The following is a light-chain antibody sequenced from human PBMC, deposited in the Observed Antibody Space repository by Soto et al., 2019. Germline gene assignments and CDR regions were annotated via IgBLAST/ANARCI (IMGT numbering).Light chain of an antibody. CDR1: SSDVGAYNY. Sequence: QSVLTQPPSASGSPGQSVTISCSGTSSDVGAYNYVFWYQQHPGKAPRLLIYEVSQRPSGVPDRFSGSKSANTASLTVSGLQPEDEADYYCSSYAGTNNLLYVFGTGTKVTVL. CDR2: EVS. J-gene: IGLJ1*01. CDR3: SSYAGTNNLLYV. V-gene: IGLV2-8*01.